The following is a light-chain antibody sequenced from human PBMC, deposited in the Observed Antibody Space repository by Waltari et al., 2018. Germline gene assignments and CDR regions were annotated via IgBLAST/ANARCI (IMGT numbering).Light chain of an antibody. V-gene: IGKV1-39*01. CDR2: TAS. CDR1: QSITSH. J-gene: IGKJ2*01. Sequence: DIQMTQAPSSLSASVGDRVTITCRASQSITSHLNWYQQQPGKAPKLLIYTASSLQSGVPSRFSGSGSGTHFTLTISSLQPEDFATCFCQQSYTTPYTFGQGTKLEIK. CDR3: QQSYTTPYT.